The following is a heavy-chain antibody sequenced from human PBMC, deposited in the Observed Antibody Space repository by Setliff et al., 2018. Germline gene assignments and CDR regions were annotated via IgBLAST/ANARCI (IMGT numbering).Heavy chain of an antibody. CDR2: ISSSSSYI. V-gene: IGHV3-21*01. D-gene: IGHD1-26*01. Sequence: GGSLRLSCAASGFTFSSYSMNWVRQAPGKGLEWVSSISSSSSYIYYAYSVKGRFTISRDNAKNSLYLQMNSLRAEDTAVYYCARDRTGSYLLDYWGQGTLVTVSS. CDR3: ARDRTGSYLLDY. CDR1: GFTFSSYS. J-gene: IGHJ4*02.